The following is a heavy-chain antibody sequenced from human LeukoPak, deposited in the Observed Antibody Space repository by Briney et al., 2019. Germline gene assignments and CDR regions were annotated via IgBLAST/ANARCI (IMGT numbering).Heavy chain of an antibody. J-gene: IGHJ5*02. Sequence: KTSETLPLTCTVSGGSISSYYWSWIRQPPGKGLEWIGYIYYSGSTNYNPSLKSRVTISVDTSKNQFSLKLSSVTAADTAVYYCARRGDNWFDPWGQGTLVTVSS. V-gene: IGHV4-59*08. CDR2: IYYSGST. CDR3: ARRGDNWFDP. CDR1: GGSISSYY. D-gene: IGHD1-26*01.